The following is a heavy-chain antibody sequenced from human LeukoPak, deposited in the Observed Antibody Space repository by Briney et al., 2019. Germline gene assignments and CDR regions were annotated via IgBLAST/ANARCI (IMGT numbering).Heavy chain of an antibody. CDR2: IRYDGSNK. J-gene: IGHJ5*02. CDR1: GFTFSSYG. Sequence: GGSLRLSCAASGFTFSSYGMHWVRQAPGKGLEWVAFIRYDGSNKYYADSVKGRFTISRDNAMDTLYLQMNSLRADDTAVYYCARPIAAAALGVYNWFDPWGQGTLVTVSS. D-gene: IGHD6-13*01. V-gene: IGHV3-30*02. CDR3: ARPIAAAALGVYNWFDP.